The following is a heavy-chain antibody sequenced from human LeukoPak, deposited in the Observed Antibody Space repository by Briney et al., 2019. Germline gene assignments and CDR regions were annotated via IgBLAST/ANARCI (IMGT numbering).Heavy chain of an antibody. CDR1: GGTFSSYA. CDR2: IIPIFGTA. D-gene: IGHD3-22*01. CDR3: ARNDDSSGYYYVHFDY. J-gene: IGHJ4*02. V-gene: IGHV1-69*13. Sequence: SVKVSCKASGGTFSSYAISWVRQAPGQGLEWMGGIIPIFGTANYAQKFQGRVTITADESTSTAYMELSSLRSEDTAVYYCARNDDSSGYYYVHFDYWGQGTLVTVSS.